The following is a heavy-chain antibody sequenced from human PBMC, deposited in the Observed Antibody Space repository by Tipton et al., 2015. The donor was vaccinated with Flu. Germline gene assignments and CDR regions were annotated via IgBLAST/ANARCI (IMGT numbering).Heavy chain of an antibody. V-gene: IGHV4-38-2*02. CDR3: VAYYYDTSGPIFDI. J-gene: IGHJ4*02. Sequence: GLVKPSETLSLKCSVSGYSIRSGYLWGWIRQPPGKGLEWIGNFLHSGSTYYNPSLKSRVTISADTSQNQFSLRLTSVTAADTAVYYCVAYYYDTSGPIFDIWGQGILVTVSS. CDR2: FLHSGST. D-gene: IGHD3-22*01. CDR1: GYSIRSGYL.